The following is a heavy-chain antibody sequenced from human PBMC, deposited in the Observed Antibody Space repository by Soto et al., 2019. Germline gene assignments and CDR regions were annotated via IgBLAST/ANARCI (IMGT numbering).Heavy chain of an antibody. CDR1: GFTFSSYA. J-gene: IGHJ4*02. Sequence: PGGSLRLSCAASGFTFSSYAMSWVRQAPGKGLEWVSYISSCSSTIYYADSVKGRFTISRYNAKNSLYLQMNSLRDEDTAVYYCARAGYYGSGILLWGQGTLVTVSS. D-gene: IGHD3-10*01. V-gene: IGHV3-48*02. CDR3: ARAGYYGSGILL. CDR2: ISSCSSTI.